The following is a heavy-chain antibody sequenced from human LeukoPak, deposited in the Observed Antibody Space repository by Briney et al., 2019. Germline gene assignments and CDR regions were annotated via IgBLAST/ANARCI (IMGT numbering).Heavy chain of an antibody. CDR1: GFGFNDHY. CDR3: ARGGPGGALNC. CDR2: ISSSGSTI. Sequence: GSLRLSCAGSGFGFNDHYMTWIRQAPGKGLEWISYISSSGSTIYYADSVKGRFTISRDNAKNSVFLQMNSLKAEDTAVYYCARGGPGGALNCWGQGTLVTVSS. V-gene: IGHV3-11*01. D-gene: IGHD1-26*01. J-gene: IGHJ4*02.